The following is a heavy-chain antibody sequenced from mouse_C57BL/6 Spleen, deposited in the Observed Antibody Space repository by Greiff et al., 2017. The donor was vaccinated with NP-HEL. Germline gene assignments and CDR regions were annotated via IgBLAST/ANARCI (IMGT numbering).Heavy chain of an antibody. CDR3: ARNPGPRTWFAY. CDR1: GFTFSDYG. V-gene: IGHV5-17*01. D-gene: IGHD3-3*01. J-gene: IGHJ3*01. Sequence: EVHLVESGGGLVKPGGSLKLSCAASGFTFSDYGMHWVRQAPEKGLEWVAYISSGSSTIYYADTVKGRFTISRDNAKNTLFLQMTSLRSEDTAMYYCARNPGPRTWFAYWGQGTLVTVSA. CDR2: ISSGSSTI.